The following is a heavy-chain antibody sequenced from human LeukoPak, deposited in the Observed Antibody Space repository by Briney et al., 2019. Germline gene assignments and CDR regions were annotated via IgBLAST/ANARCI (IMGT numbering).Heavy chain of an antibody. CDR1: GFTFSSYW. CDR2: IKQDGSEK. Sequence: GGSLRLSCAASGFTFSSYWMHWVRQAPGKGLEWVANIKQDGSEKYFVGSVKGRFTISRDNANNSLYLQMNSLRAEDTAAYYCARAMDVWGQGTTVTVSS. V-gene: IGHV3-7*01. J-gene: IGHJ6*02. CDR3: ARAMDV.